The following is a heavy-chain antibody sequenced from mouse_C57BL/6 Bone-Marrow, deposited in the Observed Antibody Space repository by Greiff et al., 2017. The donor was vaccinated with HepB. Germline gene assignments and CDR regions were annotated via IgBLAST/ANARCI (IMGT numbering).Heavy chain of an antibody. D-gene: IGHD2-4*01. V-gene: IGHV5-16*01. CDR2: INYDGSST. J-gene: IGHJ3*01. CDR3: AREDYPAWFAY. Sequence: EVQLQESEGGLVQPGSSMKLSCTASGFTFSDYYMAWVRQVPEKGLEWVANINYDGSSTYYLDSLKSRFIISRDNAKNILYLQMSSLKSEDTATYYCAREDYPAWFAYWGQGTLVTVSA. CDR1: GFTFSDYY.